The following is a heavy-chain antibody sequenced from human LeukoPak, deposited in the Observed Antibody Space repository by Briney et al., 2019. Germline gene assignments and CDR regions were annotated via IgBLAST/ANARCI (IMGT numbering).Heavy chain of an antibody. J-gene: IGHJ4*02. V-gene: IGHV3-66*01. D-gene: IGHD3-16*01. CDR1: EFSVGSNY. CDR3: ARSFGGVITD. CDR2: IYSGGST. Sequence: PGGSLRLSCAASEFSVGSNYMTWVRQAPGKGLEWVSLIYSGGSTYYADSVKGRFTISRDNSKNTLYLQMNSLRVEDTAVYFCARSFGGVITDWGQGTLVTVSS.